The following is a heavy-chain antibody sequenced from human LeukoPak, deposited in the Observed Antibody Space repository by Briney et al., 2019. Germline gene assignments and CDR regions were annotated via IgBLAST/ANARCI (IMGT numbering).Heavy chain of an antibody. CDR3: ARSNYVWGSYRPRQSDAFDI. CDR2: INHSGSA. V-gene: IGHV4-34*01. J-gene: IGHJ3*02. Sequence: SETLSLTCAVYGGSFSGYYWSWIRQPPGKGLEWIGEINHSGSANYNPSLKSRVTMSVDTSKNQFSLKLSSVTAADTAVYYCARSNYVWGSYRPRQSDAFDIWGQGTMVTVSS. CDR1: GGSFSGYY. D-gene: IGHD3-16*02.